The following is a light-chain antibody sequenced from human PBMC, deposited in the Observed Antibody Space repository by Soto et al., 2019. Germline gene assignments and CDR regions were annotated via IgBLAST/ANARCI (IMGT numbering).Light chain of an antibody. V-gene: IGLV2-14*01. CDR2: EVT. Sequence: QSALTQPASVSGSPGQSITISCTGTSSDIGAYNYVSWYQQHPGKAPKLLIYEVTNRPSGVSDRFSGSKSGNTASLTISGLQAEDEANYYCNSFPTLSNRVFGTGTKVTVL. CDR3: NSFPTLSNRV. J-gene: IGLJ1*01. CDR1: SSDIGAYNY.